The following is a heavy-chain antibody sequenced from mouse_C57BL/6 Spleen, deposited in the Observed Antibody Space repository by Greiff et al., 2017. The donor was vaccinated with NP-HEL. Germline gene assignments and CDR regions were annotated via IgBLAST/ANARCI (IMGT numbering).Heavy chain of an antibody. Sequence: EVKLVESGGDLVKPGGSLKLSCAASGFTFSSYGMSWVRQTPDKRLEWVATISSGGSYTYYPDSVKGRFTISRDNAKNTLYLQMSSLKSEDTAMYYCARQGLLRYFDVWGTGTTVTVSS. J-gene: IGHJ1*03. CDR2: ISSGGSYT. V-gene: IGHV5-6*01. CDR1: GFTFSSYG. CDR3: ARQGLLRYFDV. D-gene: IGHD2-10*01.